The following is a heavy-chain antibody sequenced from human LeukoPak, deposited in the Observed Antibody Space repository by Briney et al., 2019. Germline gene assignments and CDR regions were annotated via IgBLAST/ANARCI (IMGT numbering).Heavy chain of an antibody. CDR3: AKSLLRPGY. J-gene: IGHJ4*02. Sequence: GGSLRLSCAASGFTFSSYAMSWVRQAPGKGLEWVSDINGSGGSTYYADSVKGRFTISRDNSKNTLYLLMNSLRAEDTAVYYCAKSLLRPGYWGQGTLVTVSS. V-gene: IGHV3-23*01. CDR2: INGSGGST. D-gene: IGHD3-3*01. CDR1: GFTFSSYA.